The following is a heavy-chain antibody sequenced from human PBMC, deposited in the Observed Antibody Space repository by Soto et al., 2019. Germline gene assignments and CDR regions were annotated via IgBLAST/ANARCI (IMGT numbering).Heavy chain of an antibody. CDR1: GFSLTSGEVG. J-gene: IGHJ5*02. Sequence: QITLIESGPTLVKPTQTLTLTCNFSGFSLTSGEVGVAWIRQPPGKALEWLALIYWDDAKRYTTSLKTRLTSTEDPSEKHVVLTLANLCPVDSATYFCAPGTDGATWSPFDAWGPGALVTVSP. CDR2: IYWDDAK. CDR3: APGTDGATWSPFDA. D-gene: IGHD2-8*01. V-gene: IGHV2-5*02.